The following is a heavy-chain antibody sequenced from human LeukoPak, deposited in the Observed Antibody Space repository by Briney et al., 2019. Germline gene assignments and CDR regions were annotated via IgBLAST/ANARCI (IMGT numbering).Heavy chain of an antibody. CDR2: INSDGSST. D-gene: IGHD2-21*02. V-gene: IGHV3-74*01. Sequence: GGSLRLSCAASGLTFSSYWMHWVRQAPGKGLVWVSRINSDGSSTSYADFVKGRFTISRDNAKNTLYLQMNSLRAEDTAVYYCARDAYCGGDCYDRYFQHWGQGTLVTVSS. CDR1: GLTFSSYW. J-gene: IGHJ1*01. CDR3: ARDAYCGGDCYDRYFQH.